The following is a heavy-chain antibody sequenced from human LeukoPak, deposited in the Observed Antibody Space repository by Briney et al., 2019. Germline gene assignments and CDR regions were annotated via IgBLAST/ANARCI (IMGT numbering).Heavy chain of an antibody. CDR2: INPNSGGT. J-gene: IGHJ6*03. CDR1: GYTFTGYY. V-gene: IGHV1-2*02. CDR3: ARCYDSSGYYVLDYYYYYMDV. D-gene: IGHD3-22*01. Sequence: GASVKVSCKASGYTFTGYYMHWVRQAPGQGLEWMGWINPNSGGTNYAQKLQGRVTMTTDTSTSTAYMELRSLRSDDTAVYYCARCYDSSGYYVLDYYYYYMDVWGKGTTVTVSS.